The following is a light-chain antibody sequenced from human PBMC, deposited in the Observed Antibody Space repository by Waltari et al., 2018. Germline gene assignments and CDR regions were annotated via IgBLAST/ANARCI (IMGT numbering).Light chain of an antibody. CDR3: SSYTTSSTV. CDR2: EVS. CDR1: VRDAGGYNY. J-gene: IGLJ2*01. Sequence: SALTQPASVSGSPGQSITLPCPGTVRDAGGYNYVSRYQQHPGKAPKLMIYEVSNRPSGVSNRFSGSKSGNTASLTISGLQAEDEADYYCSSYTTSSTVFGGGTKLTVL. V-gene: IGLV2-14*01.